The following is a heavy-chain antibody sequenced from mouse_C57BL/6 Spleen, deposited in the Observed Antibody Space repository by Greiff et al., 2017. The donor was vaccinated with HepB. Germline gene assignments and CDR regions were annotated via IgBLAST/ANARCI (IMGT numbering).Heavy chain of an antibody. Sequence: VQLQQSGAELVRPGASVTLSCKASGFTFTDYEMHWVKQTPVHGLEWIGAIDPETGGTAYNQKFKGKAILTADKSSSTAYMELRSLTSEDSAVYYCTRELYYDYDAGFADWGQGTLVTVSA. CDR2: IDPETGGT. CDR3: TRELYYDYDAGFAD. CDR1: GFTFTDYE. V-gene: IGHV1-15*01. D-gene: IGHD2-4*01. J-gene: IGHJ3*01.